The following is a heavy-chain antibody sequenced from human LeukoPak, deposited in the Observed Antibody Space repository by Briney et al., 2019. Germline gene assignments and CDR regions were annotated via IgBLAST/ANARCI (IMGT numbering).Heavy chain of an antibody. Sequence: GGSLRLSCAASGFTFSSYAMHRVRQAPGKGLEGVAVISYDGSNKYYADSVKGRFTISRDNSKNTLYLQMNSLRAEDTAVYYCARDPTGYYYYYYMDVWGKGTTVTVSS. CDR2: ISYDGSNK. CDR3: ARDPTGYYYYYYMDV. V-gene: IGHV3-30-3*01. D-gene: IGHD1-1*01. J-gene: IGHJ6*03. CDR1: GFTFSSYA.